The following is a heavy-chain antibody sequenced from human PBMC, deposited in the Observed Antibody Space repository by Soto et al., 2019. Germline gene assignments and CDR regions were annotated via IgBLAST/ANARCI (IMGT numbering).Heavy chain of an antibody. Sequence: ASVKVSCKASGGTFSSYAISWVRQAPGQGLEWMGGIIPIFGTANYAQKFQGRVTITADKSTSTAYMELSSLRSEDTAVYYCARGVGATSYYYYGMDVWGQGTTVTVSS. V-gene: IGHV1-69*06. D-gene: IGHD1-26*01. CDR2: IIPIFGTA. CDR3: ARGVGATSYYYYGMDV. J-gene: IGHJ6*02. CDR1: GGTFSSYA.